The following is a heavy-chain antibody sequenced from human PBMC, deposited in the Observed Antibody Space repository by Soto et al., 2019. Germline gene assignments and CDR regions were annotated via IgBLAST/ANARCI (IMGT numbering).Heavy chain of an antibody. V-gene: IGHV3-23*01. Sequence: GGSLRLSCAASGFTFSSYAMSWVRQAPGKGLEWVSAISGSGGSTYYADSVKGRFTISRDNSKNTLYLQMNSLRAEDTAVYYCAKGNNPTLFKRALLPAASHFDYWGQGTLVTVSS. J-gene: IGHJ4*02. CDR1: GFTFSSYA. CDR2: ISGSGGST. CDR3: AKGNNPTLFKRALLPAASHFDY. D-gene: IGHD2-2*01.